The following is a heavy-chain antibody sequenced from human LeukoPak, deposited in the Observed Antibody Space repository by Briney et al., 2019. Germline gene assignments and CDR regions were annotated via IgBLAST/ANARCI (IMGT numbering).Heavy chain of an antibody. Sequence: SETLSLTCAVYGGSFSGYYWSWIRQPPGKGLEWIGEINHSGSTNYNPSLKSRVTISVDTSKNQFSLKLSSVTAADTAVYYCARDGQQLATSDNWFDPWGQGTLVTVSS. V-gene: IGHV4-34*01. J-gene: IGHJ5*02. CDR3: ARDGQQLATSDNWFDP. CDR2: INHSGST. D-gene: IGHD6-13*01. CDR1: GGSFSGYY.